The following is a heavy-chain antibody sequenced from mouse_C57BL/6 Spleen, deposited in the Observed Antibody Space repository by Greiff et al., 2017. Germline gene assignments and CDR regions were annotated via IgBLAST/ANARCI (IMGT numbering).Heavy chain of an antibody. V-gene: IGHV14-2*01. D-gene: IGHD2-4*01. Sequence: EVQLQQSGAELVKPGASVKLSCTASGFNIKDYYMHWVKQRTEQGLEWIGRIDPEDGETKYAPKLQGKATITADTSSKPAYLKLSSLTAEDTAVYYCASLCDYGAWFAYWGQGTLVTVSA. CDR3: ASLCDYGAWFAY. J-gene: IGHJ3*01. CDR1: GFNIKDYY. CDR2: IDPEDGET.